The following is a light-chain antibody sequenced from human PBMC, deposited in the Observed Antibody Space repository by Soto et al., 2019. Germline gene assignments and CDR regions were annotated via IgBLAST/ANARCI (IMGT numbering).Light chain of an antibody. CDR3: APWHDSLSAHVV. J-gene: IGLJ2*01. V-gene: IGLV1-47*01. CDR2: RNN. Sequence: QSVLTQPPSASGTPGQRVTISCSGSSSNIGSNYVYWYQQLPGTAPKLLIYRNNQRPSGVPDRFSGSKSGTSASLAISGLRSEDEADYYCAPWHDSLSAHVVFGGGTKLTVL. CDR1: SSNIGSNY.